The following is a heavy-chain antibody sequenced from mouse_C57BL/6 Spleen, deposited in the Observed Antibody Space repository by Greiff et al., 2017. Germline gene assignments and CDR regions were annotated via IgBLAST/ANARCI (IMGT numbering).Heavy chain of an antibody. J-gene: IGHJ2*01. CDR3: TRRKGLEDYFDY. V-gene: IGHV1-15*01. Sequence: VQLQQSGAELVRPGASVTLSCKASGYTFTDYEMHWVKQTPVHGLEWIGAIDPETGGTAYNQKFKGKAILTADKSSSTAYMELRSLTSEDSAVYYGTRRKGLEDYFDYWGQGTTLTVSS. D-gene: IGHD2-13*01. CDR1: GYTFTDYE. CDR2: IDPETGGT.